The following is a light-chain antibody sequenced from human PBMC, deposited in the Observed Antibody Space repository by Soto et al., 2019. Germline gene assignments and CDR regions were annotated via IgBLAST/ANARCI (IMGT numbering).Light chain of an antibody. CDR3: SSYAGSNSVAV. CDR1: STDVGGYNY. Sequence: QSALTQPPSASGSPGQSVTISCAGTSTDVGGYNYVSWYQQHPGKAPKLMIYEVSKRPSGVPDRFSGSKSGNTASLTVSGLQAEDEAEYYCSSYAGSNSVAVFGGGTKLTVL. V-gene: IGLV2-8*01. CDR2: EVS. J-gene: IGLJ2*01.